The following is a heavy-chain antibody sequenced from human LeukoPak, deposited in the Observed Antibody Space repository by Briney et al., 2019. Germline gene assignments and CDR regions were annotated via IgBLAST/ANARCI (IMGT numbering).Heavy chain of an antibody. D-gene: IGHD1-26*01. V-gene: IGHV3-21*01. J-gene: IGHJ4*02. CDR2: ISSSSSYI. CDR1: GFTFSSYS. Sequence: GGSLRLSCAASGFTFSSYSVNWVRQAPGKGLEWVSSISSSSSYIYYADSVKGRFTISRDNAKNSLYLQMNSLRAEDTAVYYCAREEYSGSYYFDYWGQGTLVTVSS. CDR3: AREEYSGSYYFDY.